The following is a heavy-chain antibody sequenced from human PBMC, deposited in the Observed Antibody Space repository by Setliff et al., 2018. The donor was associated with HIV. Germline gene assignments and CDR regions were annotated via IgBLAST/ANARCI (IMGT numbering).Heavy chain of an antibody. Sequence: SVKVSCKASGDTFNNCAVTWVRQAPGQGLEWMGGIVPLFGTTNYAQNFQGRLTITTDQIMTTAYMELTSLRSEDTAVYYCASGSGYCTKGDCYIGVHRTPDKYYFDSWGQGTLVTVSS. CDR3: ASGSGYCTKGDCYIGVHRTPDKYYFDS. V-gene: IGHV1-69*05. CDR1: GDTFNNCA. J-gene: IGHJ4*02. CDR2: IVPLFGTT. D-gene: IGHD2-8*01.